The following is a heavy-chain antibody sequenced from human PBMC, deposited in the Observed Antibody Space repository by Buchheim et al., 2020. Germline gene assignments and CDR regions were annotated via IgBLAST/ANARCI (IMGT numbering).Heavy chain of an antibody. D-gene: IGHD6-19*01. J-gene: IGHJ4*02. V-gene: IGHV3-23*01. CDR3: AKDHRSVAGADY. CDR2: ISGSGGAT. CDR1: GFTFSSYA. Sequence: EVQLLESGGGLVQPGGSLRLSCAASGFTFSSYAMNWVRQAPGKGLEFVSAISGSGGATYYGASVKGRFTISRDNSQDALYFEMYSLRAEDTAVYYCAKDHRSVAGADYWGQG.